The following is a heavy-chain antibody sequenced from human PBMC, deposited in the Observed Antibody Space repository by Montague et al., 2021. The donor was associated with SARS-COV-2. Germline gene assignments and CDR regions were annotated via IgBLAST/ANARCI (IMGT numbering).Heavy chain of an antibody. CDR1: GGSISNHY. CDR2: SNERGIT. J-gene: IGHJ4*02. Sequence: SETLSLTCAVYGGSISNHYWSWIRKPPGKGLEWIGDSNERGITNYNPSLQRRVPISVDTSKNQFSLRLSSVTAADTAVDYCARGTLSVNMEEVVHLGGLYCFDSWGQGTLVAVSS. D-gene: IGHD4/OR15-4a*01. V-gene: IGHV4-34*01. CDR3: ARGTLSVNMEEVVHLGGLYCFDS.